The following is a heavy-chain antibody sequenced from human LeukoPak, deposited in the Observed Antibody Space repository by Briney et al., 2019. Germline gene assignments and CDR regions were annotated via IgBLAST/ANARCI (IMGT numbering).Heavy chain of an antibody. Sequence: SETLSLTCTVSGGSISSYYWSWIRQPPGKGLEWIGYIYTSGSTNYNPSLKSRVTISVDTSKNQFSLKLSSVTAADTAVYYCARHYYDSSGYYYSYCDYWGQGTLVTVSS. CDR3: ARHYYDSSGYYYSYCDY. CDR2: IYTSGST. J-gene: IGHJ4*02. CDR1: GGSISSYY. D-gene: IGHD3-22*01. V-gene: IGHV4-4*09.